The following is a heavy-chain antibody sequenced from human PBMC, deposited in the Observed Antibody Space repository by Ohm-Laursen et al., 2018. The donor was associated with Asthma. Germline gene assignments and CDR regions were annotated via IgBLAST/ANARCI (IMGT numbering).Heavy chain of an antibody. CDR2: IYYTGST. V-gene: IGHV4-31*03. CDR3: ARDWGATTINDAFGV. CDR1: GDSFTSGGHY. J-gene: IGHJ3*01. D-gene: IGHD1-26*01. Sequence: SQTLSLTCTVSGDSFTSGGHYWSWIRQLPGKGLEWIGYIYYTGSTYYNPSLKSRVTISVDTSKKQFSLRLTSVTAADTAVYYCARDWGATTINDAFGVWGQGTTVIVSS.